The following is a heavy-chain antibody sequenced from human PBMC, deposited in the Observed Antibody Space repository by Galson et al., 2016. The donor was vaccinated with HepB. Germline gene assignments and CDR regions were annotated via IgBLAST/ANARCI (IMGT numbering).Heavy chain of an antibody. CDR1: GFTVSGNY. V-gene: IGHV3-53*01. Sequence: SLRLSCAASGFTVSGNYLTWVRQAPGRAPECVSIIYSGGGTYYAASVKGRFTISRDSSKNTMYLQMNSLRVEDTAVYYCARALWGQSCSSTSCVTGGLDYWGPGTLVTVSS. CDR2: IYSGGGT. CDR3: ARALWGQSCSSTSCVTGGLDY. D-gene: IGHD2-2*01. J-gene: IGHJ4*02.